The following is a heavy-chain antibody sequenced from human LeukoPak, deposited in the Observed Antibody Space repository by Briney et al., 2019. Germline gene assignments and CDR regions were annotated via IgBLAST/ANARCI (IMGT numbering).Heavy chain of an antibody. Sequence: ASVKVSCKASGGTFSSYAISWVRQAPGQGFEWMGGIIPIFGTANYAQKFQGRVTITADKSTSTAYMELSSLRSEDTAVYYCARTSTYYDFWSGYYLLPPRGYFDYWGQGTLVTVSS. CDR1: GGTFSSYA. J-gene: IGHJ4*02. CDR3: ARTSTYYDFWSGYYLLPPRGYFDY. CDR2: IIPIFGTA. V-gene: IGHV1-69*06. D-gene: IGHD3-3*01.